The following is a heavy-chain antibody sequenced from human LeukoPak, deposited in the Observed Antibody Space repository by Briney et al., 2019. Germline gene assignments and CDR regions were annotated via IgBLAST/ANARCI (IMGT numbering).Heavy chain of an antibody. J-gene: IGHJ4*02. CDR2: ISYDGSSE. CDR3: VKGDYGGNPGYFDY. Sequence: GRSLRLSCAASGFTFSSYALDWVRQAPGKGLEWVAFISYDGSSEYYAESVKGRFTISRDNSKNTLYLQMNSLRAEDTAVYYCVKGDYGGNPGYFDYWGQGTLVTVSS. V-gene: IGHV3-30*04. D-gene: IGHD4-23*01. CDR1: GFTFSSYA.